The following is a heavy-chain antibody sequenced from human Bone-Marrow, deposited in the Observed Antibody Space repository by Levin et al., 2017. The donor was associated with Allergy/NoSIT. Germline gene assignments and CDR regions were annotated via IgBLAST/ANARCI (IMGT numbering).Heavy chain of an antibody. J-gene: IGHJ4*02. D-gene: IGHD2-15*01. CDR1: GFTFSSYG. CDR3: AKGLSSGGSCLIR. Sequence: GESLKISCAASGFTFSSYGMHWVRQAPGKGLEWVAVISYDGSNKYYADSVKGRFTISRDNSKNTLYLQMNSLRAEDTAVYYCAKGLSSGGSCLIRWGQGTLVTVSS. CDR2: ISYDGSNK. V-gene: IGHV3-30*18.